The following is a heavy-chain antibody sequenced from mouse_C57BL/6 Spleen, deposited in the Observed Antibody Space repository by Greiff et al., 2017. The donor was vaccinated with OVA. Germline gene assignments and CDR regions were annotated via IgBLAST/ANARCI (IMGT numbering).Heavy chain of an antibody. CDR1: GFTFSNYW. CDR3: TDGTGYFDY. CDR2: IRLKSDNYAT. V-gene: IGHV6-3*01. D-gene: IGHD4-1*01. Sequence: EVKLVESGGGLVQPGGSMKLSCVASGFTFSNYWMNWVRQSPEKGLEWVAQIRLKSDNYATHYAESVKGRFTISRDDSKSSVYLQMNNLRAEDTGIYYCTDGTGYFDYWGQGTTLTVSS. J-gene: IGHJ2*01.